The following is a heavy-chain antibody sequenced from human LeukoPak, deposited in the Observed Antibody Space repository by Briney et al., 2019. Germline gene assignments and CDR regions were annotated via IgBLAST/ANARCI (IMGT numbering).Heavy chain of an antibody. CDR3: ARDGGYCSGGSCYHTYYFDY. V-gene: IGHV1-2*04. CDR2: INPNSGGT. CDR1: GYTFTDYY. D-gene: IGHD2-15*01. Sequence: ASVKVSCKASGYTFTDYYMHWVRQAPGQGLEWMGWINPNSGGTKYAQKFQGWVTMTRDTSISTAYMELSRLRSDDTAVYYCARDGGYCSGGSCYHTYYFDYWGQGTLVTVSS. J-gene: IGHJ4*02.